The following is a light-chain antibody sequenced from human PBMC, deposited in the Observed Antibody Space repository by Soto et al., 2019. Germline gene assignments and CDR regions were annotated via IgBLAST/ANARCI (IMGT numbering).Light chain of an antibody. Sequence: DIQMTQSPSTLSASVGDRVSSNFRASQSSSACLAWYQQTPGKAPRLLIYKAYTLEIGVPSRFSGSGSGTEFPLTIHRPQSEDFALYYCQPSNNWPLTFGGGTKVDIK. CDR1: QSSSAC. V-gene: IGKV1-5*03. CDR3: QPSNNWPLT. CDR2: KAY. J-gene: IGKJ4*01.